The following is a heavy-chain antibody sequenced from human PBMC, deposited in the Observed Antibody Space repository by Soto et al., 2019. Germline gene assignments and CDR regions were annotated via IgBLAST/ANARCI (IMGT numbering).Heavy chain of an antibody. J-gene: IGHJ5*02. D-gene: IGHD3-3*01. Sequence: GSLRLSCAASGFTFSSYSMNWVRQAPGKGLEWVSSISSSSYIYYADSVKGRFTISRDNAKNSLYLQMNSLRAEDTAVYYCARLPINTIFGVVILEGTNNWFDPWGQGTLVTVSS. V-gene: IGHV3-21*01. CDR3: ARLPINTIFGVVILEGTNNWFDP. CDR1: GFTFSSYS. CDR2: ISSSSYI.